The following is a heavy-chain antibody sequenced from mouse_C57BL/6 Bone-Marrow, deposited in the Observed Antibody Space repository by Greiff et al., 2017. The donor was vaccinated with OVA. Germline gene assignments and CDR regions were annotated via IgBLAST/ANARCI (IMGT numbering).Heavy chain of an antibody. D-gene: IGHD2-3*01. CDR1: GFTFSDYY. J-gene: IGHJ2*01. CDR2: ISNGGGST. CDR3: ARGGWLLPYFDY. V-gene: IGHV5-12*01. Sequence: EVQLVESGGGLVQPGGSLKLSCAASGFTFSDYYMYWVRQTPEKRLEWVAYISNGGGSTYYPDTVKGRFTISRDNAKNTLYLQMSRLKSEDTAMYYCARGGWLLPYFDYWGQGTTLTVSS.